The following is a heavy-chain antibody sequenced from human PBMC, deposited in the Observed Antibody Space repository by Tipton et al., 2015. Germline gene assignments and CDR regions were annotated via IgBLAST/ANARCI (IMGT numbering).Heavy chain of an antibody. CDR3: ARVSYSGSYQGAFDI. CDR1: GFTFSSYD. CDR2: IGTAGDT. V-gene: IGHV3-13*01. D-gene: IGHD1-26*01. Sequence: GSLRLSCAAPGFTFSSYDMHWVRQATGKGLEWVSTIGTAGDTYYPGSVKGRFTISRENAKNSLYLQMNSLRAGDTAVYYCARVSYSGSYQGAFDIWGQGTMVTVSS. J-gene: IGHJ3*02.